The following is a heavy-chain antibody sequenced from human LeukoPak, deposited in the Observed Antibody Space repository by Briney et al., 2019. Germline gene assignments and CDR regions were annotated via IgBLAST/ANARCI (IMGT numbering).Heavy chain of an antibody. D-gene: IGHD5-18*01. Sequence: SETLSLTCTVSGGSISSGDYYWSWIRQPPGKGLEWNGYIYYSGSTYYNPSLKSRVTISVDTSKNQFSLKLSSVTAADTAVYYCARVLGYSYGYGWFDPWGQGTLVTVSS. CDR3: ARVLGYSYGYGWFDP. V-gene: IGHV4-30-4*01. J-gene: IGHJ5*02. CDR2: IYYSGST. CDR1: GGSISSGDYY.